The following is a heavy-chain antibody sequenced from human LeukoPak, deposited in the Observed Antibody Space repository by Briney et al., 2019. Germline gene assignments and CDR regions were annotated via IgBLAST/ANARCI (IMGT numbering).Heavy chain of an antibody. Sequence: ASVKVSCKASGGTFSSYAISWVRQAPGQGLEWMGRIIPILGIANYAQKFQGRVTITADKSTSTAYMELSSLRSEDTAVYYCARDPTSLVSDPWGQGTLVTVSS. V-gene: IGHV1-69*04. CDR3: ARDPTSLVSDP. CDR2: IIPILGIA. J-gene: IGHJ5*02. D-gene: IGHD2-2*01. CDR1: GGTFSSYA.